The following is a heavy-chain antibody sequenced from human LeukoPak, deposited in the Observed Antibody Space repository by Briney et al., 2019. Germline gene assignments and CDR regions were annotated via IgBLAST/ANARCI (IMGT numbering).Heavy chain of an antibody. CDR3: AKATSSWYSYYFDY. D-gene: IGHD6-13*01. CDR1: GFTFSSYA. J-gene: IGHJ4*02. CDR2: ISGSGGST. Sequence: GGSLRLSCAASGFTFSSYAMSWVRQAPGKGLEWVSAISGSGGSTYYADSVKGRFTISRDNSKNTLYLQMNSLRAGDTAVYYCAKATSSWYSYYFDYWGQGTLVTVSS. V-gene: IGHV3-23*01.